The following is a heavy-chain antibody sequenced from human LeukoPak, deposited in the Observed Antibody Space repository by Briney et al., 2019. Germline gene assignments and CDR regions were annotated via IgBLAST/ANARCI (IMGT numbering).Heavy chain of an antibody. J-gene: IGHJ5*02. CDR1: GGSFSGYY. D-gene: IGHD3-3*01. CDR2: IYYSGGT. Sequence: SETLSLTCAVYGGSFSGYYWSWIRQPPGKGLEWIGYIYYSGGTYYNPSLKSRVTTSVDTAKNQFSLKLSSVTAADTAVYYCARGITIFGVVIIGFDPWGQGTLVTVSS. CDR3: ARGITIFGVVIIGFDP. V-gene: IGHV4-30-4*08.